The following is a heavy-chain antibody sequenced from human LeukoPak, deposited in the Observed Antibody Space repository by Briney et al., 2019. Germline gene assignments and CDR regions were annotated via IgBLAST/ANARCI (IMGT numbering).Heavy chain of an antibody. Sequence: GGSLRLSCAASGFTFSSYGMHWVRQTPGKGLVWVSVISFDGNNTYSAPSVKRRFTIYRDNAKKSLYLQMNSLRAEDTAVYYCARDVYCGGDCSSGYFDYWGQGTLVTVSS. V-gene: IGHV3-30*12. CDR2: ISFDGNNT. D-gene: IGHD2-21*02. CDR1: GFTFSSYG. J-gene: IGHJ4*02. CDR3: ARDVYCGGDCSSGYFDY.